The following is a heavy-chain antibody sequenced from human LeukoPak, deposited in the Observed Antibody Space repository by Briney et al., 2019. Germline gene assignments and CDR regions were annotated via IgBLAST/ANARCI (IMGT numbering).Heavy chain of an antibody. CDR2: INPSGGST. Sequence: ASVKVSCKAPGYIFTAYYLHWVRQAPGQGLEWMGIINPSGGSTSYAQKFQGRVTMTRDTSTSTVHMELSSLRSEDTAVYYCARGRPSRSGSYFEYWGQGTLVTVSS. CDR1: GYIFTAYY. D-gene: IGHD1-26*01. V-gene: IGHV1-46*01. CDR3: ARGRPSRSGSYFEY. J-gene: IGHJ4*02.